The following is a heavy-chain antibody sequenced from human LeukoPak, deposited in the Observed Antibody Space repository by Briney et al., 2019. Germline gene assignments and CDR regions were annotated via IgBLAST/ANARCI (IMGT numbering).Heavy chain of an antibody. J-gene: IGHJ4*02. CDR3: ARSIIGTRSKFDY. D-gene: IGHD1/OR15-1a*01. CDR2: VYYSGST. Sequence: SETLSLTCTVSGGSISSYYWSWIRQPPGKGLKWIGYVYYSGSTNYNPSLKSRVTISVDTSKNHFSLKLSSVTAADTAVYSCARSIIGTRSKFDYWGQGTLVTVSS. V-gene: IGHV4-59*08. CDR1: GGSISSYY.